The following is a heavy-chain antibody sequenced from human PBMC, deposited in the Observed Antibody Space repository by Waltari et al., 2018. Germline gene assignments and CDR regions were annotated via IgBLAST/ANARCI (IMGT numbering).Heavy chain of an antibody. Sequence: EVQLVESGGGLVKPGGSLRLSCAASGFTFSSYSMNWVRQAPGKGLEWVSSISSSSSYIYYADSVKGRFTISRDNAKNSLYLQMNSLRAEDTAVYYCARDSRGSYRPPFDYWGQGTLVTVSS. CDR3: ARDSRGSYRPPFDY. J-gene: IGHJ4*02. D-gene: IGHD3-16*02. CDR1: GFTFSSYS. V-gene: IGHV3-21*01. CDR2: ISSSSSYI.